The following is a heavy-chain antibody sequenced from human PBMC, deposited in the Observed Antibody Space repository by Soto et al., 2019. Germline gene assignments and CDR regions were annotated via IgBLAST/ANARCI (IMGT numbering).Heavy chain of an antibody. Sequence: QVQLQESGPGLVKPSETLSLTCTVSNGSISNFYWNWIRQSAGKGLEWIGRIHGSRSATYNPSLRSRVTRAVDTAKNQSPLKVNAVTGADTAVDYCARSSHKESGFDPWGQGTLVTVAS. CDR3: ARSSHKESGFDP. CDR2: IHGSRSA. J-gene: IGHJ5*02. V-gene: IGHV4-4*07. CDR1: NGSISNFY. D-gene: IGHD6-13*01.